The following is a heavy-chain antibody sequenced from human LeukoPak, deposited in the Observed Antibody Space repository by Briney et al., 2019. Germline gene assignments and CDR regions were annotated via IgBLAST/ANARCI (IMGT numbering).Heavy chain of an antibody. Sequence: GGSLRLSCAASGFTFNDFYMIWIRQTPGKGLESLAYISDSGSDITYAVSVKGRFTVSRDNAKNSLYLQMNSLKAEDTALYYCSGDAKLLDDCGQGTPITVSS. D-gene: IGHD4/OR15-4a*01. CDR2: ISDSGSDI. CDR3: SGDAKLLDD. V-gene: IGHV3-11*01. J-gene: IGHJ4*02. CDR1: GFTFNDFY.